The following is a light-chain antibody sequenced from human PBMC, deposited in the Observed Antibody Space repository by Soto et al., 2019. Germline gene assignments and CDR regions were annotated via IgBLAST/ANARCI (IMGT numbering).Light chain of an antibody. Sequence: ESVLTQSPGTLSLSPGERATLSCRASQSVSSSYLAWYQQKPGQAPRLLIYGASSRATGIPDRFSGSGSGTYFTLTIIIREPEEFAVYYYQQYGSSPWTFGQGTKVEIK. CDR1: QSVSSSY. CDR2: GAS. CDR3: QQYGSSPWT. J-gene: IGKJ1*01. V-gene: IGKV3-20*01.